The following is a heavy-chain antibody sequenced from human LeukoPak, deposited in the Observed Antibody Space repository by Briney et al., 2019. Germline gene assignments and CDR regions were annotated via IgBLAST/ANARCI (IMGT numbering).Heavy chain of an antibody. J-gene: IGHJ3*02. D-gene: IGHD3-10*01. CDR2: IIPVFGTA. Sequence: SVKVSCKASGGTFSSYTINWVRQAPGQGLEWMGGIIPVFGTANYVQKFQGRVTITADESTSTAYMELSSLRSEDTAVYYCARVKSNYGVSNDAFDIWGQGTMVTVSS. CDR3: ARVKSNYGVSNDAFDI. V-gene: IGHV1-69*01. CDR1: GGTFSSYT.